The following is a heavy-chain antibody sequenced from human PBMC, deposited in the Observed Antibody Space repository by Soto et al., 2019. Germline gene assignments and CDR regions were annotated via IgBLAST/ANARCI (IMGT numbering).Heavy chain of an antibody. V-gene: IGHV3-23*01. CDR1: GFTFSVYA. CDR2: ISGSGDST. D-gene: IGHD3-10*01. J-gene: IGHJ4*02. Sequence: EVRLLESGGGLVQPGGSLRLSCAASGFTFSVYAMSWVRQAPGKGLEWVSGISGSGDSTHYADSVKGRFTVFRDNSKSMLYLQTNSLRAEDTAIYYCAKALYGGFTYWGQGTLVTVSS. CDR3: AKALYGGFTY.